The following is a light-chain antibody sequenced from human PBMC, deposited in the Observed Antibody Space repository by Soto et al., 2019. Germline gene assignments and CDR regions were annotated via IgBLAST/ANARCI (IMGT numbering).Light chain of an antibody. V-gene: IGKV3-15*01. Sequence: DIVMTQSPATLSVSPGERATLSCRASQSVYSNLAWYQQKPGQAPRLLIYVASTRATGIPARFSGSGSGTEFTLTIGSLQSEDFAVYYCQQYSAWPLTFGGGTKVELK. CDR3: QQYSAWPLT. CDR1: QSVYSN. J-gene: IGKJ4*01. CDR2: VAS.